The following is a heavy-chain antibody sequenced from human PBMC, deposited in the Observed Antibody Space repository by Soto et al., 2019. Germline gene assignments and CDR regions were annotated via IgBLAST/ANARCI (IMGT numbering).Heavy chain of an antibody. Sequence: SVKVSCKASGGTFSSYTISWVRQAPGQGLEWMGRIIPILGIANYAQKFQGRVTITADKSTSTAYMELSSLRSEDTAVYYCARSNYYDSSGLDYWGQGTLVTVSS. CDR3: ARSNYYDSSGLDY. D-gene: IGHD3-22*01. V-gene: IGHV1-69*02. CDR1: GGTFSSYT. J-gene: IGHJ4*02. CDR2: IIPILGIA.